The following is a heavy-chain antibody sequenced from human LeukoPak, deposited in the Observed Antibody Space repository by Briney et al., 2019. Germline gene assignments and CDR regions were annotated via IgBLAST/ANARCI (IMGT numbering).Heavy chain of an antibody. CDR3: AEGSRSGRVDY. CDR2: ISGSGGST. CDR1: GFTFSSYA. D-gene: IGHD3-10*01. J-gene: IGHJ4*02. Sequence: GGSLRLSCAASGFTFSSYAMSWVRQAPGKGLEWVSAISGSGGSTYYADSVKGRLTISRDNSKNTLYLQMNGLRAEDTAVYYCAEGSRSGRVDYWGQGTLVTVSS. V-gene: IGHV3-23*01.